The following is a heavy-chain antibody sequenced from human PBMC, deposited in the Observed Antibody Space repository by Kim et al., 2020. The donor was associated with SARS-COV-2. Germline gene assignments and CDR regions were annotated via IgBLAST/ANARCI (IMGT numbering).Heavy chain of an antibody. CDR3: TRPGYSSGWTDY. D-gene: IGHD6-19*01. J-gene: IGHJ4*02. V-gene: IGHV3-73*01. Sequence: ADAASVKGRFSISRDDSKNTAYLQMNSLKTEDTAVYYCTRPGYSSGWTDYWGQGTLVTVSS.